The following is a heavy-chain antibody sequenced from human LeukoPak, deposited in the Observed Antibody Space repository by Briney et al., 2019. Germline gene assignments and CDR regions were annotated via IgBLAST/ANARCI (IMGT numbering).Heavy chain of an antibody. CDR2: IYHSGST. V-gene: IGHV4-38-2*02. J-gene: IGHJ4*02. D-gene: IGHD2-2*02. CDR3: ARVEDIVVVPAAIGAAAYFDY. CDR1: GYSISSGYY. Sequence: LETLSLTCTVSGYSISSGYYWGWIRQPPGKGLEWIGSIYHSGSTYYNPSLKSRVTISVDTSKNQFSLKLSSVTAADTAVYYCARVEDIVVVPAAIGAAAYFDYWGQGTLVTVSS.